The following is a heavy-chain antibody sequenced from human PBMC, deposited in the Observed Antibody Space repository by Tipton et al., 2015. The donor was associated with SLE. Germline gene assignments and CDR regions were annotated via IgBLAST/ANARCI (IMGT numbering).Heavy chain of an antibody. V-gene: IGHV4-59*12. Sequence: LSLTCTVSTDSITNYYWGWIRQPPGKGLEWIGNIHYGGSTYCNPSLKSRVTISVDTSKNQFSLKLTSVTAADTAVYYCARVTGHNSGWYGRVDYWGQGTLVTVSS. D-gene: IGHD6-19*01. CDR3: ARVTGHNSGWYGRVDY. CDR1: TDSITNYY. CDR2: IHYGGST. J-gene: IGHJ4*02.